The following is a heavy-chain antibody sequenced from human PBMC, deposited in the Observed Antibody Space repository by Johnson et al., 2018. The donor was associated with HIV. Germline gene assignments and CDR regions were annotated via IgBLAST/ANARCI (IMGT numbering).Heavy chain of an antibody. Sequence: QVQLVESGGGVVQPGRSLRLSCAASGFTFSSHAMHWVRQAPGKGLEWVAVISYDGSNKYYADSVKGRFTLSRDNSKNTLYLQMNSLRAEDTAVYYCARAPGVYYDSSGYHDAFDIWGQGTMVTVSS. CDR3: ARAPGVYYDSSGYHDAFDI. V-gene: IGHV3-30*04. CDR1: GFTFSSHA. D-gene: IGHD3-22*01. J-gene: IGHJ3*02. CDR2: ISYDGSNK.